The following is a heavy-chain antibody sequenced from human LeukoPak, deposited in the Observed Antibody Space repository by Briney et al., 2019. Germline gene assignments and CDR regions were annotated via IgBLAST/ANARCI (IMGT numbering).Heavy chain of an antibody. CDR2: IYYSGST. J-gene: IGHJ3*02. Sequence: SEALSLTXTVSDGSISSYYWSWIRQPPGKGLEWIGYIYYSGSTNYNPSLKSRVTISVDTSKNQFSLKLSSVTAAATAVYYCATYPPNIWGQGTMVTVSS. CDR3: ATYPPNI. V-gene: IGHV4-59*01. CDR1: DGSISSYY.